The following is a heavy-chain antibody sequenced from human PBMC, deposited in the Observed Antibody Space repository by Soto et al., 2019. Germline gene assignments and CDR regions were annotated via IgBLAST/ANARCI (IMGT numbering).Heavy chain of an antibody. CDR3: AKNEYYGSGSYYFDY. CDR2: ISGSGGST. J-gene: IGHJ4*02. V-gene: IGHV3-23*01. Sequence: EVQLLESGGVLVQPGGSLRLSCAASGFTFNSYAMSWVRQAPGKGLEWVSSISGSGGSTYHEHSVKGRFTISRDNYKNTLYLPMNSLGAEDTAVYYCAKNEYYGSGSYYFDYWGQGTLVTVSS. D-gene: IGHD3-10*01. CDR1: GFTFNSYA.